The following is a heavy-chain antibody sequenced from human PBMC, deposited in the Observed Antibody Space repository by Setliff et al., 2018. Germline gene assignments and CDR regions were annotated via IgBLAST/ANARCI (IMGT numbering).Heavy chain of an antibody. CDR3: VRASVVHAIAVGY. J-gene: IGHJ4*02. CDR2: ISGRSSRI. CDR1: GLTVSNDF. V-gene: IGHV3-21*01. Sequence: PGGSLRLSCVVSGLTVSNDFMGWVRQAPGKGLEWLSSISGRSSRIYYAGSVRGRFTISRDNAKNSLYLQLTSLRAEDTAVYYCVRASVVHAIAVGYWGQGTLVTVSS. D-gene: IGHD2-15*01.